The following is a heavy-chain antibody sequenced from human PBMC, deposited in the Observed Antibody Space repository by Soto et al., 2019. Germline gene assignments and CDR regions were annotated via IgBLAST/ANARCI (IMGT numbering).Heavy chain of an antibody. Sequence: SGPLSHACTVSCGYILSRRSYWGWVRQPPGKGLEWIVSFYYTGGTYITYYNPSLKSLVTISVDTSKSQFSLNLRSVTAADAAVYYCASPRQGNYDFWSGYYVLDYRVQGTLV. D-gene: IGHD3-3*01. CDR1: CGYILSRRSY. CDR2: FYYTGGT. V-gene: IGHV4-39*01. CDR3: ASPRQGNYDFWSGYYVLDY. J-gene: IGHJ4*02.